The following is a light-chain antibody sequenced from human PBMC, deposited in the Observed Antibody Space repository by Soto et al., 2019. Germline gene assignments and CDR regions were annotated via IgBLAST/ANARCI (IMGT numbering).Light chain of an antibody. CDR1: QSVSSY. CDR2: ATS. V-gene: IGKV3-20*01. J-gene: IGKJ5*01. CDR3: QQYGSSPPIT. Sequence: EIVLTQSPATLSLSPGERATLSCRASQSVSSYLAWYQQKPGQAPRLLIFATSRRATDIPDRFSGSGSGTDFTLAIRRLEPEDFAVYYCQQYGSSPPITFGQGTRLEIK.